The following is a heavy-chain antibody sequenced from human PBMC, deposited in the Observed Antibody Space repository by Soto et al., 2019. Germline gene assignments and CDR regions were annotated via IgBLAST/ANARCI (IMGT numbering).Heavy chain of an antibody. CDR3: AKRLPSLAARPEWWLIDY. D-gene: IGHD6-6*01. J-gene: IGHJ4*02. CDR2: ISGSGGST. V-gene: IGHV3-23*01. CDR1: GFTFSSYA. Sequence: GGSLRLSCAASGFTFSSYAMSWVRQAPGKGLEWVSAISGSGGSTYYADSVKGRFTISRDNSKNTLYLQMNSLRAEDTAVYYCAKRLPSLAARPEWWLIDYWGQGTLVNVVS.